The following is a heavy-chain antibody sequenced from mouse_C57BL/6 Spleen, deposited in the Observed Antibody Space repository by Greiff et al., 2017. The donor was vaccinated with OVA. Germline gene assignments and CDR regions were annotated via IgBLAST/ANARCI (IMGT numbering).Heavy chain of an antibody. J-gene: IGHJ2*01. CDR3: ARRGTYGPSDY. D-gene: IGHD1-1*02. Sequence: QVQLQQPGAELVKPGASVKLSCKASVYTFTSYWMQWVKQRPGQGLEWIGEIDPSDSYTNYNQKFKGKATLTVDTSSSTAYMQLSSLTSEDSAVYYCARRGTYGPSDYWGQGTTLTVSS. CDR2: IDPSDSYT. CDR1: VYTFTSYW. V-gene: IGHV1-50*01.